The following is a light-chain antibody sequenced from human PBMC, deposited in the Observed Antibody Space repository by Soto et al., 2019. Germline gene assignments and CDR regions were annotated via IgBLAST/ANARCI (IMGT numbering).Light chain of an antibody. CDR2: GAS. Sequence: EIVMTQAPATLSVSPGERATLSCRASQSVSSSYLAWYQQKPGRTPRLLIYGASTRATGIPARFSGSGSGTEFTLTISSLQSEDFAVYFCQQYNNWPITFGQGTRLEIK. CDR3: QQYNNWPIT. V-gene: IGKV3-15*01. J-gene: IGKJ5*01. CDR1: QSVSSSY.